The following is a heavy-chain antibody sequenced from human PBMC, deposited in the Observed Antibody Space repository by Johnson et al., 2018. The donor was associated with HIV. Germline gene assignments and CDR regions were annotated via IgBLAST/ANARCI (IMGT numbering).Heavy chain of an antibody. CDR1: GFTFNSYG. V-gene: IGHV3-33*01. CDR3: ARDVGSGPAFDI. J-gene: IGHJ3*02. Sequence: QEQLVESGGGVVQPGRSLRLSCAASGFTFNSYGMHWVRQAPGKGLEWVAVIWYDGSNKYYADSVKGRFTISRDNSKNSLYLQMNSLRAEDTAVYYCARDVGSGPAFDIWGQGTMVTVSS. D-gene: IGHD2-15*01. CDR2: IWYDGSNK.